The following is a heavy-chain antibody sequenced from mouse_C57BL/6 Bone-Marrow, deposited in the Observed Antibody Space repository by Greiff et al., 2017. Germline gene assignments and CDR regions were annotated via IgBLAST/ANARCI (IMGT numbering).Heavy chain of an antibody. CDR2: IDPSDSYT. V-gene: IGHV1-50*01. Sequence: VQLQQPGAELVKPGASVKLSCKASGYTFTSYWMQWVKQRPGQALEWIGEIDPSDSYTNYNQKFKGKATLTVDTSSSTAYMQLSSLTSEDSAVYYCARETVVATDYWGQGTTLTVSS. CDR3: ARETVVATDY. D-gene: IGHD1-1*01. J-gene: IGHJ2*01. CDR1: GYTFTSYW.